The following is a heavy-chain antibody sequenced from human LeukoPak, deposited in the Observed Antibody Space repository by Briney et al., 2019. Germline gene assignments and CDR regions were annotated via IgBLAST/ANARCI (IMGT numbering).Heavy chain of an antibody. V-gene: IGHV3-30-3*01. Sequence: GGSLRLSCAASGFTFSSYAMHWVRQAPGKGLEWVAVISYDGSNKYYADSVKGRFTISRDNSKNTLYLQMNSLRAEDTAVYYCARGVPSYQLAAFDIWGQGTMVTVSS. CDR1: GFTFSSYA. CDR3: ARGVPSYQLAAFDI. D-gene: IGHD2-2*01. J-gene: IGHJ3*02. CDR2: ISYDGSNK.